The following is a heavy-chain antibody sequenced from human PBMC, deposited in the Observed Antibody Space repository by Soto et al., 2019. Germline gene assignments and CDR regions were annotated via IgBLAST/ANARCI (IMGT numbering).Heavy chain of an antibody. J-gene: IGHJ6*02. V-gene: IGHV3-30*18. CDR2: ISYDGSNK. CDR1: GFTFSSYG. D-gene: IGHD3-3*01. Sequence: LRLSCAASGFTFSSYGMHWVRQAPGKGLEWVAVISYDGSNKYYADSVKGRFTISRDNSKNTLYLQMNSLRAEDTAVYYCAKDLVRGVVIIGYYYYGMDVWGQGTTVTVSS. CDR3: AKDLVRGVVIIGYYYYGMDV.